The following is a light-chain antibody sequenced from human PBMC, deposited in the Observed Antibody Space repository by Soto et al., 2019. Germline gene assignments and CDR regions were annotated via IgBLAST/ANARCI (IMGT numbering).Light chain of an antibody. CDR1: QSVLYSSNNKNY. CDR2: WAS. V-gene: IGKV4-1*01. CDR3: VQNYNSPRT. Sequence: DIVMTQSPDSLAVSLGERATINCKSSQSVLYSSNNKNYLAWFQQKPGQPPRVVIYWASTRESGVPDRFSGSGSGTDFTLTISSLQAEDVAMYYCVQNYNSPRTFGQGTKVEIK. J-gene: IGKJ1*01.